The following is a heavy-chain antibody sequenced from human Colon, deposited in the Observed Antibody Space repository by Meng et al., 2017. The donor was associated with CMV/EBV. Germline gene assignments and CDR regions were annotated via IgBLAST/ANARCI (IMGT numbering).Heavy chain of an antibody. CDR3: IRENWYYDY. D-gene: IGHD1-1*01. V-gene: IGHV1-2*02. Sequence: GRLLQFGAEVKKPVASVTVSCKASGYTFTPYYIPWVRQAPGQGLEWVGCMLPKTGALDYAQKFRGRITLTTDTSITTAYMELSGLTSDDTAVYYCIRENWYYDYWGLGTLVTVSS. CDR2: MLPKTGAL. J-gene: IGHJ4*02. CDR1: GYTFTPYY.